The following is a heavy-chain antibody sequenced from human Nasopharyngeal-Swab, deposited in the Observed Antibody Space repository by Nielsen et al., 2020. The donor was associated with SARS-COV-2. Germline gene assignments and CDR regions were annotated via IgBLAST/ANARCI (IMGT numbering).Heavy chain of an antibody. CDR1: GYTFTSYG. J-gene: IGHJ6*03. Sequence: ASVKVSCKASGYTFTSYGISWVRQAPGQGLEWMGWISAYNGNTNYAQKLQGRVTMTTDTSTSTAYMELRSLRSDDTAVYYCARESGSYCSSTSCYRAYYYYYMDVWGKGTTVTVSS. CDR3: ARESGSYCSSTSCYRAYYYYYMDV. D-gene: IGHD2-2*01. V-gene: IGHV1-18*01. CDR2: ISAYNGNT.